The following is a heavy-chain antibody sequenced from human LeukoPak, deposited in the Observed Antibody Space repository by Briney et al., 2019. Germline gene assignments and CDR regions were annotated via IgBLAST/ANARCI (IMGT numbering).Heavy chain of an antibody. D-gene: IGHD3-10*02. Sequence: GGSLRLSCAASGFTFSSYEMNWVRQAPGKGLEWVSYISSSGSTIYYADSVKGRFTISRDNAKNSLYPQMNSLRAEDTAVYYCAELGITTIGGVCGKGTTVTISS. J-gene: IGHJ6*04. CDR3: AELGITTIGGV. CDR1: GFTFSSYE. CDR2: ISSSGSTI. V-gene: IGHV3-48*03.